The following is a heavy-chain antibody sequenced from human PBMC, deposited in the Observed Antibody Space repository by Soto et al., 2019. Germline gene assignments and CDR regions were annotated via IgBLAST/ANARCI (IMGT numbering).Heavy chain of an antibody. CDR2: IYYSGST. CDR3: ARHEVPDLLWFGELLHAFDI. D-gene: IGHD3-10*01. Sequence: QLQLQESGPGLVKPSETLSLTCTVSGGSISSSSYYWGWIRQPPGKGLEWIGSIYYSGSTYYNPSLKSRVTKSVDTSKNQFSLKLSSVTAADTAVYYCARHEVPDLLWFGELLHAFDIWGQGTMVTVSS. CDR1: GGSISSSSYY. J-gene: IGHJ3*02. V-gene: IGHV4-39*01.